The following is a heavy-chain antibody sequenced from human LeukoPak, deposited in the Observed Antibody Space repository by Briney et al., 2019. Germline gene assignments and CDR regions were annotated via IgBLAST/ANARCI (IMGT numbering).Heavy chain of an antibody. CDR1: GFTFSSYA. CDR3: AKAGASNNYSPNY. V-gene: IGHV3-23*01. Sequence: GGSLRLSCAASGFTFSSYAMSWVRQAPGKGLEWVSTISGSGGNTYYADSVKGRFTISRDNSKNTLYLHMNSLRAEDTALYYCAKAGASNNYSPNYWGQGTLVTVSS. CDR2: ISGSGGNT. D-gene: IGHD2-15*01. J-gene: IGHJ4*02.